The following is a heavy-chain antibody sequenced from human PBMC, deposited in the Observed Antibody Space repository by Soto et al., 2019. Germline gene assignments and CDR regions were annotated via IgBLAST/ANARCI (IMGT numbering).Heavy chain of an antibody. CDR3: ARGGTRILEWLFHKRGVFRYYGMDV. D-gene: IGHD3-3*01. CDR1: GYTFTSYG. J-gene: IGHJ6*02. CDR2: ISAYNGNT. V-gene: IGHV1-18*01. Sequence: ASVKVSCKASGYTFTSYGISWVRQAPGQGLEWMGWISAYNGNTNYAQKLQGRVTMTTDTSTSTAYMELRSLRSDDTAVYYCARGGTRILEWLFHKRGVFRYYGMDVWGQGTKVTVSS.